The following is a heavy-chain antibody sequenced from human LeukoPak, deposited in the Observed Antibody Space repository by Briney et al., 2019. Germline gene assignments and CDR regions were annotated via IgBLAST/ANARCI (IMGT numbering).Heavy chain of an antibody. J-gene: IGHJ4*02. CDR1: GFTFSSYW. D-gene: IGHD3-22*01. CDR3: ARESVNWYYYDSSGYYHFDY. V-gene: IGHV3-74*01. CDR2: INSDGSST. Sequence: GRSLRLSCAASGFTFSSYWMHWVRQAPGKGLVWVSRINSDGSSTSYADSVKGRFTISRDNAKNTLHLQMNSLRAEDTAVYYCARESVNWYYYDSSGYYHFDYWGQGTLVTVSS.